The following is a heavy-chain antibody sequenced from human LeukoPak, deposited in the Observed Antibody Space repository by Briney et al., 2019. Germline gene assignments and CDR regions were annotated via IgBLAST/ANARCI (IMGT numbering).Heavy chain of an antibody. CDR2: IYYSGST. CDR3: ARGYYSYDL. CDR1: GGPFSGYY. Sequence: PSETLSLTCAVYGGPFSGYYWSWIRQPPGKGLEWIGYIYYSGSTNYNPSLKSRVTMSVDTSKNQFSLKLTSVTAADTAVYYCARGYYSYDLWGRGTLVTVSS. V-gene: IGHV4-59*01. D-gene: IGHD3-10*01. J-gene: IGHJ2*01.